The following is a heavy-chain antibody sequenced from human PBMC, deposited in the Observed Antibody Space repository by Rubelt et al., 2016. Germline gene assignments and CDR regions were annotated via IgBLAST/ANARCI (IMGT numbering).Heavy chain of an antibody. CDR1: GFTVSSNY. CDR3: ARAVTRIWFGELLDDY. J-gene: IGHJ4*02. V-gene: IGHV3-66*01. CDR2: IYSGGST. D-gene: IGHD3-10*01. Sequence: EVQLVESGGGLVQPGGSLRLSCAASGFTVSSNYMSWVRQAPGKGLEWVSVIYSGGSTYYADSLKGRFTISRDNSKKTLYLQMNSLRAEDTAVYYCARAVTRIWFGELLDDYWGQGTLVTVSS.